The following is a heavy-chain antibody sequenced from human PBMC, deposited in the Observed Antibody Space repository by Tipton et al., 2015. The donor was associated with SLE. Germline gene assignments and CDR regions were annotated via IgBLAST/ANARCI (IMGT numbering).Heavy chain of an antibody. CDR1: GGSFSGYY. Sequence: TLSLTCAVYGGSFSGYYWSWIRQPPGKGLEWIGEINYSGSTYYNPSLKSRVTISVDTSKNQFSLKLSSVTAADTAVYYCARDHGGGAQDNWFDPWGQGTLVTVSS. CDR3: ARDHGGGAQDNWFDP. J-gene: IGHJ5*02. V-gene: IGHV4-34*01. D-gene: IGHD1-26*01. CDR2: INYSGST.